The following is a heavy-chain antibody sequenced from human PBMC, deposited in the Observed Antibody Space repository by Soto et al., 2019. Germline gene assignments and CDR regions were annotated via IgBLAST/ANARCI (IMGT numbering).Heavy chain of an antibody. V-gene: IGHV3-11*01. CDR2: ISSSGNII. CDR3: ARDLGYYASDGYFDY. CDR1: GFTFSDYY. D-gene: IGHD3-22*01. J-gene: IGHJ4*02. Sequence: QVQLVESGGGLIKPGGSLRLSCAGSGFTFSDYYMSWIRQAPGKGLEWVSYISSSGNIIYYADSVKGRFTISRDNAKNSLYLQMNSLRAEDTAVYYCARDLGYYASDGYFDYWGQGTLVTVSS.